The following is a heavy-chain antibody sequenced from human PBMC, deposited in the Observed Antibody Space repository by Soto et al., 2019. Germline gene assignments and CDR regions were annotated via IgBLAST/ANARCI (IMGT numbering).Heavy chain of an antibody. J-gene: IGHJ4*02. Sequence: QITLKESGPTLVKPTQTLTLTCTFSGFSLSSTRMAVGWIRQPPGKALEWLALIYWDDDKRYRPFLKSRLTITKDTYKSQVVLTMANMVPLDTARYYCAHIVVDGLGYDFDYWGQGTLVTVSS. CDR2: IYWDDDK. CDR3: AHIVVDGLGYDFDY. D-gene: IGHD6-19*01. V-gene: IGHV2-5*02. CDR1: GFSLSSTRMA.